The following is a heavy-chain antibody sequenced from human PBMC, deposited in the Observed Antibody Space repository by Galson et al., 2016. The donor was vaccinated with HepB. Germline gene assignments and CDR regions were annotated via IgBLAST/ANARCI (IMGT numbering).Heavy chain of an antibody. Sequence: SLRLSCAASGFTFSSYAMTWVRQAPGQGLDWVSTISGSSDETNYADSVKGRFTFSRDNSKNTLYLQMTSLRAEDTAVYYCASGIAVTTSNSFWYFDLWGRGTLVTVSS. CDR3: ASGIAVTTSNSFWYFDL. CDR1: GFTFSSYA. D-gene: IGHD3-10*01. V-gene: IGHV3-23*01. CDR2: ISGSSDET. J-gene: IGHJ2*01.